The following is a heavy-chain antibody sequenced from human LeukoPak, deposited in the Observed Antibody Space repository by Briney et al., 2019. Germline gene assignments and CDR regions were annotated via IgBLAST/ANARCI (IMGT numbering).Heavy chain of an antibody. Sequence: GGSLRLSCSASRFTFSSSAMPWVRQAPGKGLEWVAVISYEGSNKYYADSVKGRFTISRDTSKSPLYLQMHSLRGEDTAVYYCARDRDGGKYSSSWYSHSGLDYWGQGTLVTVSS. J-gene: IGHJ4*02. V-gene: IGHV3-30-3*01. D-gene: IGHD6-13*01. CDR2: ISYEGSNK. CDR1: RFTFSSSA. CDR3: ARDRDGGKYSSSWYSHSGLDY.